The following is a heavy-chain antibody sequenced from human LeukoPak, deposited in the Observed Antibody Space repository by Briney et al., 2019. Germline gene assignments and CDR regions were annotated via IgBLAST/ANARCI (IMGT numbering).Heavy chain of an antibody. J-gene: IGHJ6*02. D-gene: IGHD5-12*01. CDR1: GFSFSSYW. CDR2: INTDGSDA. Sequence: GGSLRLSCAASGFSFSSYWIHWVRKAPGKGLVWVSRINTDGSDATYADSVKGLFTTSRDNANNTLYLQMYSLRAEDTAVYYCAREWHYYYGMDVWGQGTTVTVSS. CDR3: AREWHYYYGMDV. V-gene: IGHV3-74*01.